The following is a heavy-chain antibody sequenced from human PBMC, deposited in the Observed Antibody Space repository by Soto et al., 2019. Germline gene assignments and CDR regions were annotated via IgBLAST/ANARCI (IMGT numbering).Heavy chain of an antibody. CDR3: ANSYSERYFDY. Sequence: GGSLRLSCAASGFTFSSYAMTWVRQAPGKGLEWVSTISGSGGSTNYGDSVKGRFTISRGNSKNTLYLQMNSLRAEDTAVYYCANSYSERYFDYWGQGTLVTVSS. CDR1: GFTFSSYA. D-gene: IGHD1-26*01. V-gene: IGHV3-23*01. J-gene: IGHJ4*02. CDR2: ISGSGGST.